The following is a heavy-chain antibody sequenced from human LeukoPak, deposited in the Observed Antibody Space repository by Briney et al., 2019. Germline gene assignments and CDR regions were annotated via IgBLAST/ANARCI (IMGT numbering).Heavy chain of an antibody. CDR1: GFTFSIYW. CDR2: INSDGINT. D-gene: IGHD3-22*01. V-gene: IGHV3-74*01. Sequence: GGSLRLSCAASGFTFSIYWMHWVRQAPGKGLVWVSRINSDGINTSYADSVKGRFTISRDNAKNTLNLQMHSLRAEDTAVYYCARDLGQYYDTSDNWFDPWGQGTLVTVSS. CDR3: ARDLGQYYDTSDNWFDP. J-gene: IGHJ5*02.